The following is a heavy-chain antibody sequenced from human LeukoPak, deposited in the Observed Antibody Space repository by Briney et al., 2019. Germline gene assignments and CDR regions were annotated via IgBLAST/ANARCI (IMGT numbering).Heavy chain of an antibody. CDR3: AKDAAAAGSAYYFEY. J-gene: IGHJ4*02. Sequence: GGSLRLSCAASGFTFSSYGMHWVRQAPGKGLEWVAFIRYDGSNKYYADSVKGRFTIFRDNSRNTLYLQMNSLRADDTAIYYCAKDAAAAGSAYYFEYWGQGTLVTVSS. CDR1: GFTFSSYG. D-gene: IGHD6-13*01. CDR2: IRYDGSNK. V-gene: IGHV3-30*02.